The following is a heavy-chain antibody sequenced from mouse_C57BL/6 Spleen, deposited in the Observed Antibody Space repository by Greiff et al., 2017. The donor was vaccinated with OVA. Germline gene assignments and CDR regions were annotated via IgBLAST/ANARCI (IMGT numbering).Heavy chain of an antibody. CDR3: ARSGGLLWYFDV. CDR2: IYPGDGDT. Sequence: VQLQQSGAELVKPGASVKISCKASGYAFSSYWMNWVKQRPGTGLEWIGQIYPGDGDTNYNGKFKGKATLTADKSSSTAYMQLRILTSEDSAVYFYARSGGLLWYFDVWGTGATVTVSA. J-gene: IGHJ1*03. CDR1: GYAFSSYW. D-gene: IGHD1-1*01. V-gene: IGHV1-80*01.